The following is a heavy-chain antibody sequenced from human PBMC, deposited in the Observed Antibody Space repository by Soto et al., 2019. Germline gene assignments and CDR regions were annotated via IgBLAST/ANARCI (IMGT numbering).Heavy chain of an antibody. CDR2: TYYRSKWNN. V-gene: IGHV6-1*01. Sequence: SQTLSLTCAISGDSVSSNSAAWNWFRQSPSRGLEWLGRTYYRSKWNNDYAVSVKRRITINPDTSKNQFSLQLNSVTPEDTAVYCCARAGGDSSRWYFDCWGKGTMVTVSS. D-gene: IGHD6-13*01. CDR1: GDSVSSNSAA. CDR3: ARAGGDSSRWYFDC. J-gene: IGHJ4*02.